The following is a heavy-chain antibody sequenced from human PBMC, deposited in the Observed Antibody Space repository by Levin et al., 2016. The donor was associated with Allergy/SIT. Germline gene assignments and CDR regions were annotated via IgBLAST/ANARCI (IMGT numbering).Heavy chain of an antibody. CDR2: IRYDRSK. D-gene: IGHD3-22*01. CDR1: GFTFSSYG. CDR3: AKEYDSSDYYYYLDY. Sequence: GESLKISCAASGFTFSSYGMHWVRQAPGKGLEWVAFIRYDRSKYYADSVKGRFTISRDNSKNTLYLQMNSLRAEDTAVYYCAKEYDSSDYYYYLDYWGQGTLVTVSS. J-gene: IGHJ4*02. V-gene: IGHV3-30*02.